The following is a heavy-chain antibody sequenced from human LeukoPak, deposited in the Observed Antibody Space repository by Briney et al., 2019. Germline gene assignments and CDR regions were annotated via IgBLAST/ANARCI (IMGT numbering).Heavy chain of an antibody. D-gene: IGHD2-21*02. CDR1: GLTLSSYA. Sequence: GGSLRLSCAASGLTLSSYAMSAVCQAPGKGLEWVSAISGSGGSTYYADSVKGRFTISRDHSKNTLYLKMNSLRAEDTAVDYCSIRRTSGLRFLYWGQGTLVSVSS. CDR2: ISGSGGST. J-gene: IGHJ4*02. V-gene: IGHV3-23*01. CDR3: SIRRTSGLRFLY.